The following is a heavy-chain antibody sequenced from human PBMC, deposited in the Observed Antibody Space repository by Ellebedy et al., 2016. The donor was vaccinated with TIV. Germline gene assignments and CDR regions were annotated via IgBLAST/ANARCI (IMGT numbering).Heavy chain of an antibody. J-gene: IGHJ4*02. V-gene: IGHV3-21*04. D-gene: IGHD2-2*01. CDR2: ISSSSSYI. Sequence: GESLKISXAASGFTFSSYSMNWVRQAPGKGLEWVSSISSSSSYIYYADSVKGRFTISRDNSKNTLYLQMNSLRAEDTAVYYCAKGLGYCSSTSCPIDYWGQGTLVAVSS. CDR3: AKGLGYCSSTSCPIDY. CDR1: GFTFSSYS.